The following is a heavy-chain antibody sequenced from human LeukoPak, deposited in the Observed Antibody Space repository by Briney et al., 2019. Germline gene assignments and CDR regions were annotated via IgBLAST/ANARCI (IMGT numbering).Heavy chain of an antibody. V-gene: IGHV4-34*01. CDR3: GGYSYGFFYAFDI. D-gene: IGHD5-18*01. J-gene: IGHJ3*02. CDR1: GGSFSGYY. CDR2: INHSGST. Sequence: SETLSLTCAVYGGSFSGYYWSWIRQPPGKGLEWIGEINHSGSTNYNPSLKSRVTISVDTSKNQFSLKLSSVTAADTAVYYCGGYSYGFFYAFDIWGQGTMVTVSS.